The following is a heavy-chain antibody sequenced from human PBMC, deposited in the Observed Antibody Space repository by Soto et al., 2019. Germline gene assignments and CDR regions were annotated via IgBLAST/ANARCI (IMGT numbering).Heavy chain of an antibody. D-gene: IGHD5-18*01. CDR3: ARNEGSYGDNYFDY. CDR2: IIPIFGTA. Sequence: QVQLVQSGAEVKKPGSSVKVSCKASGGTFSSYAISWVRQAPGQGLEWMGGIIPIFGTANYAQKFQGRVTMTADESTRTAYMELRSLRSEDTAVYYCARNEGSYGDNYFDYWGQGTLVTVSS. V-gene: IGHV1-69*01. CDR1: GGTFSSYA. J-gene: IGHJ4*02.